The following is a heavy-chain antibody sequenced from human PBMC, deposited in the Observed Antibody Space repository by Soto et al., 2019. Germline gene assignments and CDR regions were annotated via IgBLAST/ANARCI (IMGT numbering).Heavy chain of an antibody. J-gene: IGHJ6*03. CDR2: IHHTGST. D-gene: IGHD1-1*01. CDR1: SGSIKSNNW. CDR3: ARDSDKLDYMDV. Sequence: QVLLQESGPGLVKPSGTLSLTCTVSSGSIKSNNWWSWVRQPPGKGLEWIGDIHHTGSTNYNPSLKGRVAISVDKSENQFSLKVTSPTAADTAVYYCARDSDKLDYMDVWGEGITVSVSS. V-gene: IGHV4-4*02.